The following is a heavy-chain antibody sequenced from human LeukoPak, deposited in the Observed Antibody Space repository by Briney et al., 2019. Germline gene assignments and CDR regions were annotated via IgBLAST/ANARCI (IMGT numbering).Heavy chain of an antibody. CDR2: IYYRGST. Sequence: SETLSLTCAVSGGSISSYYWSWIRQPPGKGLEWIGYIYYRGSTNYNPSLRSRVTISVDTSKNQFSLKLSSVTAADTAVYYCARHHGIAVAGTWGTFDYWGQGTLVTVSS. V-gene: IGHV4-59*08. J-gene: IGHJ4*02. CDR3: ARHHGIAVAGTWGTFDY. D-gene: IGHD6-19*01. CDR1: GGSISSYY.